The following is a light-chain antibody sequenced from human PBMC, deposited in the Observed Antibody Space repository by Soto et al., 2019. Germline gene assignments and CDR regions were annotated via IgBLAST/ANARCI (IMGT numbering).Light chain of an antibody. CDR2: SDD. Sequence: QSVLTQPPSLSGTPGQRVTISCTGSNSNIGRYSVNWYQHFPGTAPKILIYSDDERPSGVPDRCSGSKYGTSAALAIIGLQSADEAEYYCAAWDDNLNGPLFGGGTKVTVL. V-gene: IGLV1-44*01. CDR1: NSNIGRYS. CDR3: AAWDDNLNGPL. J-gene: IGLJ3*02.